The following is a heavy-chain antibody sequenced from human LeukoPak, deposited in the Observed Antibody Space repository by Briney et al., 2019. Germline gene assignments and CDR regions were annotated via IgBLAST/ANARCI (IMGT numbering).Heavy chain of an antibody. D-gene: IGHD1-26*01. CDR2: ISAYNGNT. Sequence: ASVKVSCKASGYTFTSYGISWVRQAPGQGLEWMGWISAYNGNTNCAQKLQGRVTMTTDTSTSTAYMELRSLRSGDTAVYYCARRSVGATPFDYWGQGTLVTVSS. V-gene: IGHV1-18*01. J-gene: IGHJ4*02. CDR3: ARRSVGATPFDY. CDR1: GYTFTSYG.